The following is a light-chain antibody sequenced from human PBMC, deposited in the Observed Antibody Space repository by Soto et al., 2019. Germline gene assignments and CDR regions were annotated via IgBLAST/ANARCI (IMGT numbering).Light chain of an antibody. CDR2: AAS. J-gene: IGKJ1*01. CDR1: QGISND. CDR3: LQHSTDPLT. V-gene: IGKV1-17*01. Sequence: DIQMTQFPSSLSASVGDRVTITCRASQGISNDLGWYQQKPGQHPTRLIYAASSLRSGVPARFSGSGSGTEFTLAISSLQPEDSATFYCLQHSTDPLTFGQGTKVEIK.